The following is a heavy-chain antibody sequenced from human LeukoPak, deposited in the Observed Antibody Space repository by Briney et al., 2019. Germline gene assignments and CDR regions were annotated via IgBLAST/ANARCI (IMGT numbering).Heavy chain of an antibody. J-gene: IGHJ3*02. CDR2: IYTSGST. CDR3: ARATGSSSASSHSFDI. Sequence: SETLSLTCTVSGGSISSYYWSWIRQPAGKGLEWIGRIYTSGSTNYNPSLKSRVTISVDKSKNQFSLKLSSVTAADTAVYYCARATGSSSASSHSFDIWGQGTMVAVSS. V-gene: IGHV4-4*07. D-gene: IGHD2-2*01. CDR1: GGSISSYY.